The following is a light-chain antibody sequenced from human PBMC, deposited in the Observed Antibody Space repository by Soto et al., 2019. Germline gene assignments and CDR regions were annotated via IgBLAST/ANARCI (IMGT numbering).Light chain of an antibody. CDR1: QSISSW. V-gene: IGKV1-5*01. CDR2: DAS. Sequence: DIQMPQSPSTLSASVGDRVTITCRASQSISSWLAWYQQKPGKDPKLLIYDASTLESGVPSRFSGSGSGTEFTLTISSLQPEDFATYYCQQYNSYHSVGQGTKVDI. CDR3: QQYNSYHS. J-gene: IGKJ1*01.